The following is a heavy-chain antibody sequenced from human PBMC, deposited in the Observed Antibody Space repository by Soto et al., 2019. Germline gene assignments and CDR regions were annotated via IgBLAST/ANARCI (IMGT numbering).Heavy chain of an antibody. Sequence: GGSLRLSCAASGFTFSSYAMSWVRQAPGKGLEWVSAIRGSGGSTYYADSVKGRFTISRDNSKNTLYLQMNSLRAEDTAVYYCAKDPGGQQWLAEYFQHWGQGTLVTVSS. CDR2: IRGSGGST. D-gene: IGHD6-19*01. J-gene: IGHJ1*01. CDR3: AKDPGGQQWLAEYFQH. V-gene: IGHV3-23*01. CDR1: GFTFSSYA.